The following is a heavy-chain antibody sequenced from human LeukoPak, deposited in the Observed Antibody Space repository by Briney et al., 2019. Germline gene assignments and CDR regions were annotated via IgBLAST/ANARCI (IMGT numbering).Heavy chain of an antibody. Sequence: GGSLRLSCAASGLTFSSYALSWVRQAPGKGLEWVSAISGSAGSTYYADSVKGRFTISRDNSKNTLHLQMNSLRAEDTAVYHCAKLSGNYYYFDYWGQGTLVAVSS. CDR2: ISGSAGST. CDR3: AKLSGNYYYFDY. J-gene: IGHJ4*02. CDR1: GLTFSSYA. D-gene: IGHD1-26*01. V-gene: IGHV3-23*01.